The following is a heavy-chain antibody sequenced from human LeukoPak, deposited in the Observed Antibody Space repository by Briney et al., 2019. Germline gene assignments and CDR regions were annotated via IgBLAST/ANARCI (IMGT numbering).Heavy chain of an antibody. CDR2: IYYSGST. V-gene: IGHV4-59*01. CDR1: GGSISSYY. J-gene: IGHJ4*02. CDR3: ARDLGGRDGYNYRFDY. D-gene: IGHD5-24*01. Sequence: SETLSLICTVSGGSISSYYWSWIRQPPGKGLEWIGYIYYSGSTNYNPSLKSRVTISVDTSKNQFSLKLSSVTAADTAVYCCARDLGGRDGYNYRFDYWGQGTLVTVSS.